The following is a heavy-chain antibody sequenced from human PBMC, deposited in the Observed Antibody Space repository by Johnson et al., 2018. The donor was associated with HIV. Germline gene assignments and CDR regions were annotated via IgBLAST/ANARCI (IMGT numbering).Heavy chain of an antibody. J-gene: IGHJ3*02. CDR2: MWYDGSNK. D-gene: IGHD7-27*01. Sequence: QVQLVESGGGLVQPGGSLRPSCAASGFTFSTYGMHWVRQAPGKGLEWVAVMWYDGSNKYYADSVKGRFTISRDNSKNTLYLQMNSLRAEDTAVYYCAKSPSHLGYAFDIWGQGRMVIVSS. V-gene: IGHV3-30*02. CDR3: AKSPSHLGYAFDI. CDR1: GFTFSTYG.